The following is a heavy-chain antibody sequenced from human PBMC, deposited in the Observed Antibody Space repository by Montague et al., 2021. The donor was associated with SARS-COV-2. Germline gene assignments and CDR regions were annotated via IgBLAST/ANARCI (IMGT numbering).Heavy chain of an antibody. J-gene: IGHJ4*02. D-gene: IGHD3-3*01. CDR2: IYYSGST. Sequence: SETLSLTCTVSGGSISSSSYFWSWIRQPPGKGLEWIGSIYYSGSTYYNPSLKSRVTISVDTSKNQFSLKLSSVTAADTAVFYCARKTSRGFKIFGVVAASYCFDYWGQGTLVTVSS. V-gene: IGHV4-39*01. CDR3: ARKTSRGFKIFGVVAASYCFDY. CDR1: GGSISSSSYF.